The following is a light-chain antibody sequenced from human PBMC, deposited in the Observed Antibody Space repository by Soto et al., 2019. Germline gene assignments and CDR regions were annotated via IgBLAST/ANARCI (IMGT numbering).Light chain of an antibody. V-gene: IGLV2-14*01. CDR2: EVT. J-gene: IGLJ3*02. CDR3: TSYTTGRIWV. Sequence: QSALTQPASVSGSLGQSITISCTGSSGDVGHYNYVSWYQQHPGKAPKLIIYEVTNRPSGVSNRFSGSKSGNTASLIISGLQAEDEADYYCTSYTTGRIWVFGGGTQLTVL. CDR1: SGDVGHYNY.